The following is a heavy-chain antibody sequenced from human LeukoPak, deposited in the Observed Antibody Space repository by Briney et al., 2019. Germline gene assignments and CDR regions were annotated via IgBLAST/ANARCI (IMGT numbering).Heavy chain of an antibody. V-gene: IGHV1-69*05. CDR2: IIPIFGTA. D-gene: IGHD6-13*01. CDR1: GGTFSSYA. J-gene: IGHJ6*03. CDR3: ARDAGHSSSWYDYYYYYMDV. Sequence: SVKVSCKASGGTFSSYAISWVRQAPGQGLEWMGRIIPIFGTANYAQKFQGRVTITTDESTSQAYMELSSLRSEDTAVYYCARDAGHSSSWYDYYYYYMDVWGKGTTVTVSS.